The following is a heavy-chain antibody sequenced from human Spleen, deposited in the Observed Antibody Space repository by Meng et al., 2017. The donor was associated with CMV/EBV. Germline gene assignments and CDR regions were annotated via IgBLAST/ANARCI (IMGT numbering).Heavy chain of an antibody. D-gene: IGHD3-10*01. V-gene: IGHV1-18*01. CDR1: GYTFTSYA. CDR2: SSAYNGNT. CDR3: ASSDPHRDYYGSGIYDWYFDY. Sequence: ASVKVSCKASGYTFTSYAISWVRQAPGQGLEWMGWSSAYNGNTNYADKLQGRVTMTTDTSTSTAYMELRSLRSDDTAVYYCASSDPHRDYYGSGIYDWYFDYWGQGTLVTVSS. J-gene: IGHJ4*02.